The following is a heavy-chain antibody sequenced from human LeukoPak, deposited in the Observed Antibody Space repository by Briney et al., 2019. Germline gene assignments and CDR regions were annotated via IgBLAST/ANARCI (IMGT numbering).Heavy chain of an antibody. J-gene: IGHJ4*02. V-gene: IGHV1-8*03. D-gene: IGHD6-19*01. CDR1: GYTFTSYD. CDR3: VWGYGSGPSY. CDR2: MNPNSGNT. Sequence: GASVKVSCKASGYTFTSYDINWVRQATGQGLEWMGWMNPNSGNTGYAQKFQGRVTITRNTSISTAYMELSSLRSEETAVYYCVWGYGSGPSYWSPGSLVTVSS.